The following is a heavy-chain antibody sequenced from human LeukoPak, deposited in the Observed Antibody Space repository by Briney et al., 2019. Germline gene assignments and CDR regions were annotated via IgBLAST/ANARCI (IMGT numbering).Heavy chain of an antibody. CDR1: GFTFGDYA. D-gene: IGHD1-1*01. V-gene: IGHV3-49*03. Sequence: PGGSLRLSCTASGFTFGDYAMSWFRQAPGKGLEWVGFIRSKAYGGTTEYAASVKGRFTISRDDSKSIAYLQMNSLKTEDTAVYYCTRPPSDWSSVGNWFDPWGQGTLVTVSS. CDR2: IRSKAYGGTT. CDR3: TRPPSDWSSVGNWFDP. J-gene: IGHJ5*02.